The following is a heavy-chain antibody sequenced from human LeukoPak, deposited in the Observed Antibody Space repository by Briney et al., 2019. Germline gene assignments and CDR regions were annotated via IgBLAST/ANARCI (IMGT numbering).Heavy chain of an antibody. CDR2: IRYDGRIK. CDR1: GFTFSSYG. V-gene: IGHV3-33*01. CDR3: ARESTPLRGAFDP. D-gene: IGHD5-24*01. J-gene: IGHJ5*02. Sequence: GGSLRLSCAASGFTFSSYGMHWVRQAPGKGLEWVAVIRYDGRIKYHADTVKGRFTISRDNSKNTLYLQMNSLRAEDTAVYYCARESTPLRGAFDPWGPGTLVTVSS.